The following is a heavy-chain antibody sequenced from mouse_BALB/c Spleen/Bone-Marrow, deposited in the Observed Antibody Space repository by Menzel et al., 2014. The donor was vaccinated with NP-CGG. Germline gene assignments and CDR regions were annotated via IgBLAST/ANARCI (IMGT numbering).Heavy chain of an antibody. CDR1: GFTFSSFG. CDR2: ISSGSSTI. D-gene: IGHD1-1*01. V-gene: IGHV5-17*02. J-gene: IGHJ4*01. Sequence: EVKVVESGGGLVQPGGSRKLSCAASGFTFSSFGMHWVRQAPEKGLEWVAYISSGSSTIYYADTVKGRFTISRDNPKNTLFLQMTSLRSEDTAMYYCARGNYGFSFYYAMDYWGQRTSVTVSS. CDR3: ARGNYGFSFYYAMDY.